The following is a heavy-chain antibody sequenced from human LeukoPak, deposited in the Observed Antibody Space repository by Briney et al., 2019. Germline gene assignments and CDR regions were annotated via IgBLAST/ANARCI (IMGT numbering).Heavy chain of an antibody. CDR3: ARGRRIAAAASGPYYYYMDV. CDR1: GYTFTGYY. D-gene: IGHD6-13*01. CDR2: INPNSGGT. Sequence: ASVKVSCKASGYTFTGYYMHWVRQAPGQGLEWMGWINPNSGGTNYAQKFQGRVTMTRDTSISTAYMELSRLRSDDTAVYYCARGRRIAAAASGPYYYYMDVWGKGTTVTVSS. V-gene: IGHV1-2*02. J-gene: IGHJ6*03.